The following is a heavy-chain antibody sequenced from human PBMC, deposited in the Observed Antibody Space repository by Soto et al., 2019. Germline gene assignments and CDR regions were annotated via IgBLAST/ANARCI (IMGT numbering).Heavy chain of an antibody. J-gene: IGHJ5*02. CDR2: IDPSDSYT. D-gene: IGHD2-15*01. CDR1: GYSFTSYW. CDR3: ARRVCSGGSCYPLFDP. Sequence: GESLKISCKGSGYSFTSYWISWVRQMPGKGLEWMGRIDPSDSYTNYSPSFQGHVTISADKSISTVYLQWSSLKASDTAMYYCARRVCSGGSCYPLFDPWGQGTLVTVSS. V-gene: IGHV5-10-1*01.